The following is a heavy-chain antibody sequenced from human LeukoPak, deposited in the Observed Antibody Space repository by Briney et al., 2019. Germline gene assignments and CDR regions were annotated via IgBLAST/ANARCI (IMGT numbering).Heavy chain of an antibody. CDR1: GYTFTSYG. V-gene: IGHV1-18*01. J-gene: IGHJ5*02. D-gene: IGHD6-13*01. CDR3: ARDIGPEWSSSWYSPKNWFDP. Sequence: ASVKVSCKASGYTFTSYGISWGRQAPGQGLEWMGWISAYNGNTNYAQKLQGRVTMTTDTSTSTAYMELRSLRSDDTAVYYCARDIGPEWSSSWYSPKNWFDPWGKGTLVTVSS. CDR2: ISAYNGNT.